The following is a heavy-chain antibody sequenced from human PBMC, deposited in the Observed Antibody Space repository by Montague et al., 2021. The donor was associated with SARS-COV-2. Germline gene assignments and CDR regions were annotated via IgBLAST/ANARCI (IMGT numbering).Heavy chain of an antibody. Sequence: SETLSLTCTVSGGPMSDHYWAWIRQPPGKGLEWLAYIYYSGGINSNASLKSRVTMSVDTSKNQFSLKLTSVTAADTAVYYCARAVSVRRAVNWFDPWGQGTLVTVSP. CDR2: IYYSGGI. CDR3: ARAVSVRRAVNWFDP. CDR1: GGPMSDHY. J-gene: IGHJ5*02. D-gene: IGHD3-10*01. V-gene: IGHV4-59*11.